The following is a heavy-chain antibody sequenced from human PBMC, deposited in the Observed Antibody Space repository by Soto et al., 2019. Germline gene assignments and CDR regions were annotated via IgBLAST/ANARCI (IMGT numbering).Heavy chain of an antibody. CDR3: PRTDSSGYYFVY. CDR2: IYSSGTT. V-gene: IGHV4-31*03. CDR1: GDFISSGGYY. J-gene: IGHJ4*02. D-gene: IGHD3-22*01. Sequence: QVQLQESGPGLVKPSQTLSLTCTVSGDFISSGGYYWSWIRQLPGKGLEWIGYIYSSGTTYYNPSLKRRFTISVDTSKNQSSLNLSSVTAADTAVYYCPRTDSSGYYFVYWGQGTLVTVFS.